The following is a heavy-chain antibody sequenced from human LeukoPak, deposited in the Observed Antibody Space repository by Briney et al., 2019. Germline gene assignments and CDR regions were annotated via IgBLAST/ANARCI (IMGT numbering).Heavy chain of an antibody. Sequence: SETLSLTCAVYGGSFSGYYWSWIRQPPGKGLEWIGEINHSGSTNYDPSLKSRVTISVDTSKNQFSLKLSSVTAADTAVYYCARSIVVVPPTWYYYYGMDVWGQGTTVTVSS. CDR2: INHSGST. D-gene: IGHD2-2*01. CDR3: ARSIVVVPPTWYYYYGMDV. CDR1: GGSFSGYY. J-gene: IGHJ6*02. V-gene: IGHV4-34*01.